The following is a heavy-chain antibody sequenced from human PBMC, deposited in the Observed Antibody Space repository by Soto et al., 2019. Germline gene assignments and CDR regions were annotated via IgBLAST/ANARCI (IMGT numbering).Heavy chain of an antibody. D-gene: IGHD1-1*01. Sequence: QVQLQESGPGLVKPSQTLSLTCTVSGGSISSGGYYWSWIRQHPGKGLEWIGYIYYSGSTYYNPSLKRRVTISVDTSKNQFSLKLSSVTAADTAVYYCAREGRNWKGWGMDVWGQGTTVTVSS. CDR3: AREGRNWKGWGMDV. CDR2: IYYSGST. V-gene: IGHV4-31*03. J-gene: IGHJ6*02. CDR1: GGSISSGGYY.